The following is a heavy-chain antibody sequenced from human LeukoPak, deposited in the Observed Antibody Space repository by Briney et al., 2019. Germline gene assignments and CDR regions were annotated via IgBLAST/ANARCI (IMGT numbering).Heavy chain of an antibody. V-gene: IGHV3-21*01. CDR1: GFTFSSYR. J-gene: IGHJ5*02. CDR2: ISSSSSYI. CDR3: ARGGMVRGVKPWFDP. Sequence: GGSLRLSCAASGFTFSSYRMNWVRQAPGKGLEWVLSISSSSSYIYYADSVKGRFTISRDNAKNSLYLQMNSLRAKDTAVYYCARGGMVRGVKPWFDPWGQGTLVTVS. D-gene: IGHD3-10*01.